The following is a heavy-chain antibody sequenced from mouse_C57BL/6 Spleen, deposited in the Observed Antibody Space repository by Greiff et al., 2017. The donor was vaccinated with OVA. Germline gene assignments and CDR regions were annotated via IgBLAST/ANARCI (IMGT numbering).Heavy chain of an antibody. Sequence: VQLQQSGAELVRPGTSVKVSCKASGYAFTNYLIEWVKQRPGQGLEWIGVINPGSGGTNYNEKFKGKATLTADKSSSTAYMQLSSLTSEDSAVYFCASYDYAGDGYAMDYWGQGTSVTVSS. V-gene: IGHV1-54*01. CDR2: INPGSGGT. D-gene: IGHD2-4*01. CDR1: GYAFTNYL. CDR3: ASYDYAGDGYAMDY. J-gene: IGHJ4*01.